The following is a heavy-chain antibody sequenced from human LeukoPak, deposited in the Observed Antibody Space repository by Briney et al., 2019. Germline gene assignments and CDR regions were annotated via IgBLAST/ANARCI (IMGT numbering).Heavy chain of an antibody. Sequence: PSQTLSLTCTVSGGSISSDDYYWSWIRQPPGQGLEWIAYISHSGGTNYNPSLKSRVTISVDTSKNQFSLKLSSVTAADTAVYYCARARYSSSWACDYWGQGTLVTVSS. D-gene: IGHD6-13*01. CDR3: ARARYSSSWACDY. CDR2: ISHSGGT. CDR1: GGSISSDDYY. J-gene: IGHJ4*02. V-gene: IGHV4-30-4*01.